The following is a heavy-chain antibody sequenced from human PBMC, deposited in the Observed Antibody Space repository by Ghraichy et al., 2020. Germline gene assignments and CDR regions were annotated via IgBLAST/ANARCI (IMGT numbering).Heavy chain of an antibody. Sequence: GESLNISCAASGFTFSSYDMHWVRQATGKSLEWVSAIGPAGDTYYPGSVKGRFTISRENVKNYLYLQMNSLRVGYTAVYYCARGGLRSYYYGMDVWGQGTTVTVSS. CDR2: IGPAGDT. V-gene: IGHV3-13*01. CDR1: GFTFSSYD. CDR3: ARGGLRSYYYGMDV. D-gene: IGHD3/OR15-3a*01. J-gene: IGHJ6*02.